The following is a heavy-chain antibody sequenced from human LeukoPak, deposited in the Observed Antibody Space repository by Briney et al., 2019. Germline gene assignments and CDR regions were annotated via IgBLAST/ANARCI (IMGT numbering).Heavy chain of an antibody. CDR3: TGVSRSSWYDY. D-gene: IGHD6-13*01. CDR1: GFTFSSYW. V-gene: IGHV3-74*01. CDR2: INSDGSST. J-gene: IGHJ4*02. Sequence: GGSLRLSCAASGFTFSSYWMHWVRQAPGKGLVWVSRINSDGSSTSYADSVKGRFTISRDNAKNTLYLQMNSLRAEDTAVYYCTGVSRSSWYDYWGQGTLVTVSS.